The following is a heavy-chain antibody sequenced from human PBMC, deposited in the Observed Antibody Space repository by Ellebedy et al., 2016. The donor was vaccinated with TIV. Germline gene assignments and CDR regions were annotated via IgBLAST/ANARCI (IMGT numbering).Heavy chain of an antibody. CDR3: APEPNEQQWPGG. V-gene: IGHV4-39*01. CDR1: GGSFSSNGYY. Sequence: SETLSLXXTVPGGSFSSNGYYWGWIRQPPGKGLEWIGTISYSGSIYYNPSLKSRVTISVDTSKNQLSLKLSSVAAADTAVHYCAPEPNEQQWPGGWGQGTLVTVSS. J-gene: IGHJ4*02. CDR2: ISYSGSI. D-gene: IGHD6-19*01.